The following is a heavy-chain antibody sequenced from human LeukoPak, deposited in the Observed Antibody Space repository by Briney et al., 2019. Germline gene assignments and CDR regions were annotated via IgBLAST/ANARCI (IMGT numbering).Heavy chain of an antibody. CDR1: GFTFATHG. V-gene: IGHV1-18*01. CDR3: ARGRVKRVPFTAVPGPLDY. D-gene: IGHD6-19*01. CDR2: IRGSSGKT. J-gene: IGHJ4*02. Sequence: ASVKVSCKASGFTFATHGISWMRQAPGQGLEWLGWIRGSSGKTDYAQKLQDRVTMTADTSTTTAYMELRSLRSDDTAVYYCARGRVKRVPFTAVPGPLDYWGQGSLVT.